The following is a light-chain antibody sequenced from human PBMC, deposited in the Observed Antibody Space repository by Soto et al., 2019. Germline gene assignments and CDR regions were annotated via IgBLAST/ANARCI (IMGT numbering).Light chain of an antibody. CDR2: GNV. J-gene: IGLJ3*02. Sequence: QSVLTQPPSVSGAPGQRATISCTGSSSNIGAHYDVHWYQQLPGTAPKLLIHGNVNRPSGVPGRFSGSKSGTSASLSIAGLQAKDEADYYCQSYDTRLSGWVFGGGTKVTVL. V-gene: IGLV1-40*01. CDR1: SSNIGAHYD. CDR3: QSYDTRLSGWV.